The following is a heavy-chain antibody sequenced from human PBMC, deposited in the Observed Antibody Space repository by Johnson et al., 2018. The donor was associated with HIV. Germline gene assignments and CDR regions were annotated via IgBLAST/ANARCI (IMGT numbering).Heavy chain of an antibody. CDR2: ISSSGSTI. V-gene: IGHV3-48*03. Sequence: VQLVESGGGVVQPGRSLRLSCAASGFTFSSYEMNWVRQAPGKGLEWVSYISSSGSTIYYADSVKGRFTISRDNAKNSLYLQMNSLRAEDTAVYYCARGENWNAGGGNTFDIWGQGTMVTVSS. D-gene: IGHD1-1*01. J-gene: IGHJ3*02. CDR3: ARGENWNAGGGNTFDI. CDR1: GFTFSSYE.